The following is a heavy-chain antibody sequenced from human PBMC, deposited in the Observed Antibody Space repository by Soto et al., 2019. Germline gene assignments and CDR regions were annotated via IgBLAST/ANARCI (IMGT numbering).Heavy chain of an antibody. D-gene: IGHD6-19*01. V-gene: IGHV3-23*01. Sequence: GGSLRLSCAASGFTFSSYAMSWVRQAPGKGLEWVSAISGSGGSTYYADSVKGRFTISRDNSKNTLYLQMNSLRAEDTAVYYCAKDREVAGKNRPLDYWGQGTLVTVSS. J-gene: IGHJ4*02. CDR2: ISGSGGST. CDR3: AKDREVAGKNRPLDY. CDR1: GFTFSSYA.